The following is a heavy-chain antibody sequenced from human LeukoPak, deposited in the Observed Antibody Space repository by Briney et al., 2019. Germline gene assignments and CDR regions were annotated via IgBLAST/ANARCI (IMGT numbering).Heavy chain of an antibody. CDR2: INHSGST. D-gene: IGHD6-19*01. CDR3: AREGLVRGGYFDY. Sequence: ASETLSLTCAVYGGSFSGYYWSWIRQPPGKGLEWIGEINHSGSTNYNPSLKSRVTMSVDTSKNQFSLKLSSVTAADTAVYYCAREGLVRGGYFDYWGQGTLVTVSS. CDR1: GGSFSGYY. J-gene: IGHJ4*02. V-gene: IGHV4-34*01.